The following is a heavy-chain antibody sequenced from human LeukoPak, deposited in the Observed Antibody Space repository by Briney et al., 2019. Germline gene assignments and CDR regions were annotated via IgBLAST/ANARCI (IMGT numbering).Heavy chain of an antibody. CDR2: IMPILGIA. CDR1: GFTFSSNY. V-gene: IGHV1-69*02. Sequence: GGSLRLSCAASGFTFSSNYMSWVRQAPGQGLEWMGRIMPILGIANYAQKFQGRVTITADKSTSTAYVELSSLRSEDSAVYYCAHSAYWGQGTLVTVSS. CDR3: AHSAY. J-gene: IGHJ4*02.